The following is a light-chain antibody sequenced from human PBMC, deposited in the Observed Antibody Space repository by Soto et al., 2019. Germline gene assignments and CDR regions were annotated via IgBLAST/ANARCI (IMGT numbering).Light chain of an antibody. J-gene: IGLJ2*01. CDR3: SSHSSSSTLVV. Sequence: QSVLTQPASMSGSPGQSITISCTGTSSDVGGHNYVSWYRQHPGKAPKLMIYDVNNRPSGVSNRFSGSKSGNTASLTISGLQAEDEADYYCSSHSSSSTLVVFGGGTKLTVL. V-gene: IGLV2-14*03. CDR1: SSDVGGHNY. CDR2: DVN.